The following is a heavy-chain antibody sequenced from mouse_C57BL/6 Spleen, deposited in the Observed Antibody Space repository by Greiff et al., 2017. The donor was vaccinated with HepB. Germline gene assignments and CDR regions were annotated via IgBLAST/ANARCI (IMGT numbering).Heavy chain of an antibody. CDR2: ISNLAYSI. CDR3: ARGDTTVVDWFAY. D-gene: IGHD1-1*01. V-gene: IGHV5-15*01. CDR1: GFTFSDYG. Sequence: EVKLMESGGGLVQPGGSLKLSCAASGFTFSDYGMAWVRQAPRKGPEWVAFISNLAYSIYYADTVTGRFTISRENAKNTLYLEMSSLRSEDTAMYYCARGDTTVVDWFAYWGQGTLVTVSA. J-gene: IGHJ3*01.